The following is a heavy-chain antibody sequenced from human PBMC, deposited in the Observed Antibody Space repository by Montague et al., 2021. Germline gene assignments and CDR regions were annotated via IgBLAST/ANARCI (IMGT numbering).Heavy chain of an antibody. CDR2: IKQDGSEK. Sequence: SLRLSCAASGFTFSYYSMLWVRQAPGKGLEWVAYIKQDGSEKHYVDSVKGRFTISRDNAKNSLYLQMNSLRAEDTAVYFCARDQGQGYCGGDCYVGLDYWGQGTLVTVSS. CDR1: GFTFSYYS. CDR3: ARDQGQGYCGGDCYVGLDY. V-gene: IGHV3-7*01. J-gene: IGHJ4*02. D-gene: IGHD2-21*01.